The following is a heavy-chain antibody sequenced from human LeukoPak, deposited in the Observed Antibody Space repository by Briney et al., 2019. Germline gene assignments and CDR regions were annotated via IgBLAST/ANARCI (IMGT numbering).Heavy chain of an antibody. CDR2: ISYDGSNK. CDR3: ARDFRGYDLAYYGMDV. J-gene: IGHJ6*02. V-gene: IGHV3-30*04. D-gene: IGHD3-3*01. CDR1: GFTFSSYA. Sequence: GGSRRPSCAASGFTFSSYAMHWVSPAPGKGLEWVAVISYDGSNKYYADSVKGRFTISRDNSKTTLYLQMNSLRAEDTAVYYCARDFRGYDLAYYGMDVWGQGTTVTVSS.